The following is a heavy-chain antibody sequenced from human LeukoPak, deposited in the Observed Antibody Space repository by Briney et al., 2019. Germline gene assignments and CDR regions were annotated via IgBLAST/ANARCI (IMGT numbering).Heavy chain of an antibody. CDR1: GFTFTSYT. Sequence: GGSLRLSCAASGFTFTSYTMNWVRQAPGKGLEWVSSISSSSSYIYYADSVKGRFTVSRDNAKNSLYLQMNSLRAGDTAVYYCARGSGVLPSWGQGALVTDAS. V-gene: IGHV3-21*01. D-gene: IGHD3-10*01. CDR2: ISSSSSYI. CDR3: ARGSGVLPS. J-gene: IGHJ5*02.